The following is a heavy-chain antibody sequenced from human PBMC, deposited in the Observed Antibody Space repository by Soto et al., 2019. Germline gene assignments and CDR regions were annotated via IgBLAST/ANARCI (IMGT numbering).Heavy chain of an antibody. CDR1: GDSVSSNSAA. V-gene: IGHV6-1*01. CDR2: TYYRSKWYN. CDR3: ARDQLAYSSSWSDKRFWFDP. Sequence: SQTLSLTCAISGDSVSSNSAAWNWIRQSPSRGLEWLGRTYYRSKWYNDYAVSVKSRITINPATSKNQFSLQLNSVTPEDTAVYYCARDQLAYSSSWSDKRFWFDPWGQGTLVTVSS. J-gene: IGHJ5*02. D-gene: IGHD6-13*01.